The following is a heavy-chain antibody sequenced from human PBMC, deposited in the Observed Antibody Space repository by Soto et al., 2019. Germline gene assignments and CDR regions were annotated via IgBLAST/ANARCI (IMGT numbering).Heavy chain of an antibody. CDR1: GFTFSDYY. Sequence: GGSLRLSCAASGFTFSDYYMSWIRQAPGKGLEWVSHMSSSSYTNYADSVKGRFTISRDNAKNSLYLQMNSLGVEDTAVYYCARGGLVLPAASPIAYWGRGTLVTVSS. D-gene: IGHD2-2*01. J-gene: IGHJ4*02. V-gene: IGHV3-11*06. CDR3: ARGGLVLPAASPIAY. CDR2: MSSSSYT.